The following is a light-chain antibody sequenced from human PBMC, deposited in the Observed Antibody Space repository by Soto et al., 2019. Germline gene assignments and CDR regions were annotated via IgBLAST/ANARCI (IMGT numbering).Light chain of an antibody. V-gene: IGLV4-69*01. CDR2: LNSDGSH. CDR1: SGHSSYA. Sequence: QPVLTQSPSASASLGASVKLTCTLSSGHSSYAIAWHQQQPEKGPRYLMKLNSDGSHSKGDGIPDRFSGSSSGAERYLTISGLQSEDEADCYCQTWGTGIQVFGGGTQLTVL. J-gene: IGLJ2*01. CDR3: QTWGTGIQV.